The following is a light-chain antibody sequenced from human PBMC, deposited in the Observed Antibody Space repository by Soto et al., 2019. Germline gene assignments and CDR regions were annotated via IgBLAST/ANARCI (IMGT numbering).Light chain of an antibody. Sequence: IRMTQSASALSASTGDRVTITCRASQTIRSWLAWYQKKPGKAPKLLIYKASTLKSGVPSRFSGSGSGTEFTLTISSLQPDDFATYYCQQLNSYPLNFGQGTRLEIK. CDR2: KAS. CDR3: QQLNSYPLN. V-gene: IGKV1-5*03. J-gene: IGKJ5*01. CDR1: QTIRSW.